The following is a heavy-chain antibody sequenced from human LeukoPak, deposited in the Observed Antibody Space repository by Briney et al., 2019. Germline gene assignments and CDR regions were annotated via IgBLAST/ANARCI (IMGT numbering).Heavy chain of an antibody. CDR1: GDSFSSYA. CDR2: IIPIFGTA. CDR3: ARDGYSSGWYVRGFDY. V-gene: IGHV1-69*13. J-gene: IGHJ4*02. D-gene: IGHD6-19*01. Sequence: SVTVSCKAAGDSFSSYAISWVRQAPGQGLEWMGRIIPIFGTANYAQKFQGRVTITSDESTSTAYMELSSLRSEDTAVYYCARDGYSSGWYVRGFDYWGQGTLVTVSS.